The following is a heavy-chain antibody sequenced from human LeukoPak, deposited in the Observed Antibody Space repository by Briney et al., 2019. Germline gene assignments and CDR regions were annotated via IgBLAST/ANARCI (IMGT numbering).Heavy chain of an antibody. CDR2: IYPGDSDT. CDR1: GYSFTSYW. Sequence: GESLKISCKGSGYSFTSYWIGWVRQMPGKGLEWMGIIYPGDSDTRYSPSFQGQVTISADKSISTAYLQWSSLKASDTAMYYCASISSTSWGYYGMDVWGQGTTVTVSS. V-gene: IGHV5-51*01. CDR3: ASISSTSWGYYGMDV. D-gene: IGHD2-2*01. J-gene: IGHJ6*02.